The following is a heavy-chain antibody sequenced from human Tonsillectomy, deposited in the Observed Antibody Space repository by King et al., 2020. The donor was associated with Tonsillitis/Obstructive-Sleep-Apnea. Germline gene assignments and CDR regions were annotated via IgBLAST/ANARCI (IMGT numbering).Heavy chain of an antibody. CDR3: AKEIGTYSYGYSGFDY. D-gene: IGHD5-18*01. V-gene: IGHV3-9*01. J-gene: IGHJ4*02. CDR1: GFTFDDYA. Sequence: EVQLVESGGGLVQPGRSLRLSCAASGFTFDDYAMHWVRQVPGKGLEWVSGISWNSGSIGYADSVKGRFTISRDNAKNSLYLQMNSLRAEDTALYYCAKEIGTYSYGYSGFDYWGQGTLVTVSS. CDR2: ISWNSGSI.